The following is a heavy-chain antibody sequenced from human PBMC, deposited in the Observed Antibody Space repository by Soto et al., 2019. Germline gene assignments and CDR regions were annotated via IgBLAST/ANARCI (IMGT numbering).Heavy chain of an antibody. V-gene: IGHV5-10-1*01. D-gene: IGHD6-13*01. CDR3: ARQGAAAGTNYYYGMDV. CDR1: GYSFTSYW. J-gene: IGHJ6*02. CDR2: IDPSDSYT. Sequence: PGESLKISCXGSGYSFTSYWISWVRQMPGKGLEWMGRIDPSDSYTNYSPSFQGHVTISADKSISTAYLQWSSLKASDTAMYYCARQGAAAGTNYYYGMDVWGQGTTVTVSS.